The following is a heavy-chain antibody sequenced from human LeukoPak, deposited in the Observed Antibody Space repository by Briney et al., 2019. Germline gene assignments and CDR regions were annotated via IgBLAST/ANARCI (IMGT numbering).Heavy chain of an antibody. V-gene: IGHV3-53*04. D-gene: IGHD6-13*01. Sequence: PGGSLRLSCAASGFTFSSNYMSWVRQAPGKGLEWVSVIYTGGSTYYADFVKGRFTISRHNSKNTLYLQMNSLRAEDTAVYYCATKRGSSSWFHFDYWGQGTLVTVSS. J-gene: IGHJ4*02. CDR1: GFTFSSNY. CDR2: IYTGGST. CDR3: ATKRGSSSWFHFDY.